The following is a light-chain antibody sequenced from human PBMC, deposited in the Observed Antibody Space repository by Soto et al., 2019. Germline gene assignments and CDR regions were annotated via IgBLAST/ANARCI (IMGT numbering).Light chain of an antibody. CDR2: GAT. J-gene: IGKJ4*01. V-gene: IGKV3D-15*01. CDR3: QQYNNWPLT. Sequence: EVVMTQSPATLSVSPGERATLSCRASQTVRDNLGWYHQKPGQPPRLLIYGATTRATGIPARFSGSGSGTEFTLTISSLQSEDFAVYYCQQYNNWPLTFGGGTKVEIK. CDR1: QTVRDN.